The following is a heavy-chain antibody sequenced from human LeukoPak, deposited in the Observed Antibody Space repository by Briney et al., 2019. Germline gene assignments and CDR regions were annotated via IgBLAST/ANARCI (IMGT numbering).Heavy chain of an antibody. D-gene: IGHD3-10*01. CDR1: GFTFDDYT. V-gene: IGHV3-43*01. J-gene: IGHJ5*02. Sequence: GGSLRLSCAASGFTFDDYTMHWVRQAPGKGLEWVSLISWDGGSTYYADSVKGRFTISRDNAKNSLFLQMNSLRAEDTAVYYCARDLGYRATMVRANWFDPWGQGTLVTASS. CDR3: ARDLGYRATMVRANWFDP. CDR2: ISWDGGST.